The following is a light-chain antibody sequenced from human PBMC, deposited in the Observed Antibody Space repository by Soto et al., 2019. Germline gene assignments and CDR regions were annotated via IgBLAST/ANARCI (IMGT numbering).Light chain of an antibody. CDR2: GAS. J-gene: IGKJ4*01. Sequence: EIVSTQSPRTLSLSPGERATLSCRASQSVTSRYLVWYQKKPGQAPTLLMYGASTRATGIPDRFGGSGSGTDFTLTINRLEPEDFAVYYCQQYGNSPLTFGGGTKVDIK. CDR3: QQYGNSPLT. V-gene: IGKV3-20*01. CDR1: QSVTSRY.